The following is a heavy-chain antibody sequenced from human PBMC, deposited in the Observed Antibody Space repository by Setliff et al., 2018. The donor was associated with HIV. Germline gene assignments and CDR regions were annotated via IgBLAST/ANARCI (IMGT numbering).Heavy chain of an antibody. J-gene: IGHJ5*02. Sequence: SETLSLTCTVSGGSISSHYWSWIRQPPGKGLEWIGYIYYSGSTNYNTSLKSRVTISVDTSKNQFSLKLSSVTAADTAVYYCARAPIPYYDFWSGQREGWFDPWGQGTLVTVSS. V-gene: IGHV4-59*11. CDR2: IYYSGST. CDR3: ARAPIPYYDFWSGQREGWFDP. CDR1: GGSISSHY. D-gene: IGHD3-3*01.